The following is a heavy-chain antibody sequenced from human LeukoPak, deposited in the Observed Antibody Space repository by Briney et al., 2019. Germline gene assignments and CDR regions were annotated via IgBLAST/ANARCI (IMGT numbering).Heavy chain of an antibody. CDR3: ARDGSSGYDY. D-gene: IGHD3-22*01. V-gene: IGHV1-2*02. J-gene: IGHJ4*02. CDR2: INPNTGDT. Sequence: GASVKVSCKASGYTFTAYYMHWVRQAPGQGLEWVGWINPNTGDTNYAQKFQGRVIMTRDTSISTAYMELTRLRSDDTALYYCARDGSSGYDYWGQGTLVTVSS. CDR1: GYTFTAYY.